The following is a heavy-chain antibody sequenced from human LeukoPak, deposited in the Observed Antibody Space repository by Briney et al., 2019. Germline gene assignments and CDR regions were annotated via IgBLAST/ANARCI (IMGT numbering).Heavy chain of an antibody. CDR3: ARSRGYSGYDMDY. V-gene: IGHV3-21*01. CDR2: ISSSSSYI. D-gene: IGHD5-12*01. J-gene: IGHJ4*02. CDR1: GFTFSSYS. Sequence: PGGSLRLSCAASGFTFSSYSMNRVRQAPGKGLEWVSSISSSSSYIYYADSVKGRFTISRDNAKNSLYLQMNSLRAEDTAVYYCARSRGYSGYDMDYWGQGTLVTVSS.